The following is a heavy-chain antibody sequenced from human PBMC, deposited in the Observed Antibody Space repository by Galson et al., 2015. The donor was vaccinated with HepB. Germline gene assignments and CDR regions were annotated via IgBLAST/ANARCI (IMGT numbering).Heavy chain of an antibody. CDR2: TYYRSQWYH. CDR1: GDSVSSDSSA. V-gene: IGHV6-1*01. J-gene: IGHJ4*02. CDR3: ARDGYLGLVYYFDY. D-gene: IGHD6-25*01. Sequence: CAISGDSVSSDSSAWNWIRQSPSRGLEWLGRTYYRSQWYHDYSGSLQSRITINAETSTNQFFLQLDSVTPEDTAVYYCARDGYLGLVYYFDYWGPGILVT.